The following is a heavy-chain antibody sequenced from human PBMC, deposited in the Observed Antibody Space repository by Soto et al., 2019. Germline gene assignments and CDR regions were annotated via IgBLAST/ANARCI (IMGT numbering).Heavy chain of an antibody. V-gene: IGHV4-31*03. CDR3: AMNTVTTGAFDI. CDR1: GGSISSGGYY. CDR2: IYYSGST. J-gene: IGHJ3*02. Sequence: QVQLQESGPGLVKPSQTLSLTCTVSGGSISSGGYYWSWIRQHPGKGLEWIGYIYYSGSTYYNPSLKSRXXIXVDXSKNQFSLKLSSVTAADTAVYYCAMNTVTTGAFDIWGQGTMVTVSS. D-gene: IGHD4-17*01.